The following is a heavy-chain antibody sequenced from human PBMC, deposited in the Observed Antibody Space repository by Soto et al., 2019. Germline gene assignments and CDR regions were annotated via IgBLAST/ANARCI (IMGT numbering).Heavy chain of an antibody. J-gene: IGHJ6*02. CDR1: GFTFSSYA. CDR2: ISYDGSNK. V-gene: IGHV3-30-3*01. D-gene: IGHD5-12*01. Sequence: QVQLVESGGGVVQPGRSLRLSCAASGFTFSSYAMHWVRQAPGKGLEWVAVISYDGSNKYYADSVKGRFTISRDNSKSTLNRKMNSLRAEDTAVYYCARDAPWRATRYYGMDVWGQGTTFIVSS. CDR3: ARDAPWRATRYYGMDV.